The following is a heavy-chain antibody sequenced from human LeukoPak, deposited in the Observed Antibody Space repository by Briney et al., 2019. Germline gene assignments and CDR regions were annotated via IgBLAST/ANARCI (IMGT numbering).Heavy chain of an antibody. CDR1: GGSISSGGYY. V-gene: IGHV4-31*03. J-gene: IGHJ5*02. D-gene: IGHD3-10*01. CDR2: IYHSGST. CDR3: ARVPYYYGSGSYYNRETWFDP. Sequence: SETLSLTCTVSGGSISSGGYYWSWIRQHPGKGLEWIGEIYHSGSTNYNPSLKSRVTISVDKSKNQFSLKLSSVTAADTAVYYCARVPYYYGSGSYYNRETWFDPWGQGTLVTVSS.